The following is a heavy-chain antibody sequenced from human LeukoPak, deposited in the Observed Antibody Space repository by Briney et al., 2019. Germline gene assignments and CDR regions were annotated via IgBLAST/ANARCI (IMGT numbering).Heavy chain of an antibody. CDR1: GDSVRNYF. D-gene: IGHD3-9*01. J-gene: IGHJ4*02. CDR3: ARILAGHSDIFTGLPTRYFDF. CDR2: VHSSGST. V-gene: IGHV4-59*02. Sequence: SETLSLTSTVSGDSVRNYFWSWIRQPTRKGLEWMGYVHSSGSTNYNPSLKSRLSISVDTSENQFSLKVNSVTAADTAVYYCARILAGHSDIFTGLPTRYFDFWGQGILVTVSS.